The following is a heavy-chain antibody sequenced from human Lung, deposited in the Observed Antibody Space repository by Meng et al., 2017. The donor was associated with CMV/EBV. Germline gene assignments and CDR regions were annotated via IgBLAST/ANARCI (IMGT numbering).Heavy chain of an antibody. CDR1: GSSITSAYY. J-gene: IGHJ3*01. CDR2: IFHRGNA. V-gene: IGHV4-38-2*02. D-gene: IGHD1-26*01. Sequence: SXTXSLXCNVSGSSITSAYYWAWIRQPPGKRLEWIGSIFHRGNAYYLPSLNSRLTISVDTSKNQFSLKLNSVTAADTAIYYCAREVGAPYFDLWGQGPMVTVSS. CDR3: AREVGAPYFDL.